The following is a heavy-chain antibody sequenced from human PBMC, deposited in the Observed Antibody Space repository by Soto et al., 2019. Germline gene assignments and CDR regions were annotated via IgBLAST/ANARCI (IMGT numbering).Heavy chain of an antibody. V-gene: IGHV1-8*01. Sequence: ASVKVSFKASGYTFTSYYINWVRQATGQGLEWMGWMNPNSGNTGYAQKFQGRVTMTRNTSISTAYMELSSLRSEDTAVYYCARGRRAAAANRGFDPWGQGTLVTVSS. J-gene: IGHJ5*02. CDR3: ARGRRAAAANRGFDP. D-gene: IGHD6-13*01. CDR2: MNPNSGNT. CDR1: GYTFTSYY.